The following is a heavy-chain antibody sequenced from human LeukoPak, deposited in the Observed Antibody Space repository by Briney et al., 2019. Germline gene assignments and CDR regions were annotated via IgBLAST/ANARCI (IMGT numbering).Heavy chain of an antibody. V-gene: IGHV4-39*01. CDR1: GGSISSSSYY. J-gene: IGHJ4*02. D-gene: IGHD3-16*02. Sequence: SETLSLTCTVSGGSISSSSYYWGWIRQPPGKGLEWIGSIDYSGSTYYNPSLKSRVTISVDTSKNQFSLKLSSVTAADTAVYYCARNPSDPDYDYVWGSYRTYYFDYWGQGTLVTVSS. CDR2: IDYSGST. CDR3: ARNPSDPDYDYVWGSYRTYYFDY.